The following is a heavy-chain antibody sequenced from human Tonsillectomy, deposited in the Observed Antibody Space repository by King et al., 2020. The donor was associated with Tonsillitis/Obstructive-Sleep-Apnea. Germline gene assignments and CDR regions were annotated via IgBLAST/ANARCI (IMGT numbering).Heavy chain of an antibody. CDR3: AKVRTEAAGVDAFDT. V-gene: IGHV3-30*18. Sequence: QLVQSGGGVVQPGNSLRLSCAASGFTFSNYGMHWVRQAPGKGLAWVAVISYDGTNKDYGDSVKGRFTISRDNSKNTLFLQMNSLSDEDTAVYYCAKVRTEAAGVDAFDTWGQGTMVTVSS. D-gene: IGHD6-13*01. CDR1: GFTFSNYG. J-gene: IGHJ3*02. CDR2: ISYDGTNK.